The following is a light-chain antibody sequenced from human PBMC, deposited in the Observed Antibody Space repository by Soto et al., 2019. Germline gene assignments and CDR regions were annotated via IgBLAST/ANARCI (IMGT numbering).Light chain of an antibody. CDR3: QQRSKWPT. Sequence: VLTHSPATLSLSKGERATLSCRASQSVSNFLAWYQQKPGQTPRLLVYDASVRATGVPARFSGSGSGTDFTLTISRLEPEDFAVYYCQQRSKWPTFGGGTKVDIK. CDR1: QSVSNF. CDR2: DAS. V-gene: IGKV3-11*01. J-gene: IGKJ4*01.